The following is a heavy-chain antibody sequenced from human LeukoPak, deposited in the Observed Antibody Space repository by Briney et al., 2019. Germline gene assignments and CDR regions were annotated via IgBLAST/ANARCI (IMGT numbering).Heavy chain of an antibody. CDR2: IYYSGST. J-gene: IGHJ5*02. D-gene: IGHD2-8*01. CDR3: AKDVMVLKFDP. V-gene: IGHV4-59*01. CDR1: GGSISSYY. Sequence: SETLSLTCTVSGGSISSYYWSWIRQPPGKGLEWIGYIYYSGSTNYNPSLKSRVTISVDTSKNQFSLKLSSVTAADTAVYYCAKDVMVLKFDPWGQGTLVTVSS.